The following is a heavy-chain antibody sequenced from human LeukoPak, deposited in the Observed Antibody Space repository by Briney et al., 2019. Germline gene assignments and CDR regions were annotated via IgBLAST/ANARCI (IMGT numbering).Heavy chain of an antibody. CDR1: GGSFSGYY. CDR2: AYNSGST. V-gene: IGHV4-59*01. D-gene: IGHD1-26*01. CDR3: ARVDFSGNYFLDY. J-gene: IGHJ4*02. Sequence: SETLSLTCAVYGGSFSGYYWSWIRQPPGKGLEWIGYAYNSGSTNYNPSLKSRVTISVDTSKNQFSLRLSSVTAADTAVYYCARVDFSGNYFLDYWGQGTLVTVSS.